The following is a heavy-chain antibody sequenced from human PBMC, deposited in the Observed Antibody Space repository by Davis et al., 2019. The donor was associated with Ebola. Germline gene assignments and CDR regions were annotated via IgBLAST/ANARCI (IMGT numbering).Heavy chain of an antibody. V-gene: IGHV3-30*03. J-gene: IGHJ5*02. Sequence: GESLKISCAASGFTFSSYGMHWVRQAPGKGLEWVAVISYDGSNKYYADSVKGRFTISRDNSKNTLYLQMNSLRAEDTAVYYCASRGYSSSSRFDPWGQGTLVTVSS. D-gene: IGHD6-13*01. CDR2: ISYDGSNK. CDR1: GFTFSSYG. CDR3: ASRGYSSSSRFDP.